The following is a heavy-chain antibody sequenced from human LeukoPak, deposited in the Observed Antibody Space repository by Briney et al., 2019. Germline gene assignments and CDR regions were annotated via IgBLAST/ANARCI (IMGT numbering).Heavy chain of an antibody. CDR1: GYTFTSYD. J-gene: IGHJ4*02. D-gene: IGHD3-22*01. Sequence: ASVKVSCKASGYTFTSYDINWVRQATGQGLEWMGWMNPNSGNTGYAQKFQGRVTMTRNTSISTAYMELSSLRSEDTAVYYCARGYYYDSSGYYYDYFDYWGQGTLVTVSS. V-gene: IGHV1-8*01. CDR3: ARGYYYDSSGYYYDYFDY. CDR2: MNPNSGNT.